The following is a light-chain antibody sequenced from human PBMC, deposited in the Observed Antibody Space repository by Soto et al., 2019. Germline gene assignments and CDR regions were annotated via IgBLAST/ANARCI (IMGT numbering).Light chain of an antibody. Sequence: AIQMTQSPSSLSASVGDRVTITCRASQGIRNDLGWYQQKPGRAPKFLIYAASSLQSGVPSRFSGSGSGTDFTLTITSLQPEDFATYYCLQDYTFPWTFGQGTKVEIK. J-gene: IGKJ1*01. V-gene: IGKV1-6*01. CDR1: QGIRND. CDR2: AAS. CDR3: LQDYTFPWT.